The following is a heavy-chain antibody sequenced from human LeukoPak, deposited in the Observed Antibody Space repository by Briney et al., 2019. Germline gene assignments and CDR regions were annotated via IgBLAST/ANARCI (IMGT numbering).Heavy chain of an antibody. CDR3: ARDPGTPGINGTHGY. J-gene: IGHJ4*02. CDR1: GYTFTGYY. CDR2: INPNSGGT. V-gene: IGHV1-2*02. Sequence: ASVKGSSKASGYTFTGYYMHWVRQAPGQGLEWMGWINPNSGGTNYAQKFQGRVTMTRDTSISTAYMELSRLRSDDTAVYYCARDPGTPGINGTHGYWGQAVPVTVSS. D-gene: IGHD1-7*01.